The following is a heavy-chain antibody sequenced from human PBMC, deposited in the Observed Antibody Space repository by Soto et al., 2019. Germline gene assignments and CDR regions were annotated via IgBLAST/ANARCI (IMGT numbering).Heavy chain of an antibody. D-gene: IGHD3-10*01. CDR1: VSSIRSGGYY. V-gene: IGHV4-31*03. Sequence: QVQLQESGPGLVKPSQTLSLTCTVSVSSIRSGGYYWGWVRQHPGRGLEWIGYIYIYDSGNTYYNPSLKSRVTISGDTSKNQFSLELSSVTAADTAVYFCARGAGSLDYWGQGTLVTVSS. CDR3: ARGAGSLDY. J-gene: IGHJ4*02. CDR2: IYDSGNT.